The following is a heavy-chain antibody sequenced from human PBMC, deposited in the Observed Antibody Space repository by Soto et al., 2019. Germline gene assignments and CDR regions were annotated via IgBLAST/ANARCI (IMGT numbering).Heavy chain of an antibody. Sequence: QLLLQESGSGLVKPSQTLSLTYAVSGGSISSGGYSWSWIRQPPGKGLEWIGYIYHSGSTYYNPSLKSRVTISVDRSKNQFSLKLSSVTAADTAVYYCARVHDYWGQGTLVTVYS. V-gene: IGHV4-30-2*01. CDR1: GGSISSGGYS. CDR2: IYHSGST. CDR3: ARVHDY. J-gene: IGHJ4*02.